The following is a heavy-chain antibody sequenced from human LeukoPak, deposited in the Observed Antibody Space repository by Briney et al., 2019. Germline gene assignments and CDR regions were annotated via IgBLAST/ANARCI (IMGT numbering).Heavy chain of an antibody. V-gene: IGHV4-39*01. D-gene: IGHD3-10*01. CDR2: IYYSGST. J-gene: IGHJ4*02. CDR3: AVHLHFALWFGEPHHDY. Sequence: PSETLSLTCTVSGGSISSSTFYWGWIRQPPGKGLEWIGSIYYSGSTYCNPSLKSRVTISVDTSKNQFSLKLSSVTAADTAVYYCAVHLHFALWFGEPHHDYWGQGTLVTVSS. CDR1: GGSISSSTFY.